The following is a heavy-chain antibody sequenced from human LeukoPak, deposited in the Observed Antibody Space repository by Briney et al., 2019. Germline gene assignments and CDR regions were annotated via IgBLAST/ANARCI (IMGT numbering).Heavy chain of an antibody. V-gene: IGHV5-51*01. CDR2: IYPGDSDT. J-gene: IGHJ3*02. CDR1: GYSFTSYW. Sequence: GESLKISCKGSGYSFTSYWIGWVRQMLGKGLEWMGIIYPGDSDTRYSPSFQGQVTISADKSISTAYLQWSSLKASDTAMYYCARLNSDCSGGSCYSGIDAFDIWGQGTMVTVSS. D-gene: IGHD2-15*01. CDR3: ARLNSDCSGGSCYSGIDAFDI.